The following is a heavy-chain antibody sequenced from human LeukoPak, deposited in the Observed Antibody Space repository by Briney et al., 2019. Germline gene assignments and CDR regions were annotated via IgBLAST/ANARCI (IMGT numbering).Heavy chain of an antibody. J-gene: IGHJ4*02. Sequence: PSETLSLTCAVSGGSISSSGYSWSWIRQPPGKGLEWIGYIYHSGSTYYNPSLKSRVTISVDRSKNQFSLKLSSVTAADTAVYYCASGYSYGYAGGLDYWGQGTLVTVSS. V-gene: IGHV4-30-2*01. CDR1: GGSISSSGYS. D-gene: IGHD5-18*01. CDR3: ASGYSYGYAGGLDY. CDR2: IYHSGST.